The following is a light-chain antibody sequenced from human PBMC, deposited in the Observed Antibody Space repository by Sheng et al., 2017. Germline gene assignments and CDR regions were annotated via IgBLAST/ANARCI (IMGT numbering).Light chain of an antibody. CDR1: ALPKKX. V-gene: IGLV3-16*01. Sequence: YELTQPPSVSVSPGQMDSITCSGEALPKKXAYWYQQKPGQAPVLVIYQDNERPSGIPERFSGSSSGTRATLTISGVQAEDEADYYCLSTDRSGTYRVFGGGTKLTVL. CDR3: LSTDRSGTYRV. CDR2: QDN. J-gene: IGLJ3*02.